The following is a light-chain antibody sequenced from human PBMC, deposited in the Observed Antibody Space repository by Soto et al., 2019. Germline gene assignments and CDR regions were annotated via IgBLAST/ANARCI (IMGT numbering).Light chain of an antibody. Sequence: EFVLTQSPGTLSLSPGERATLSCRASQTVRNNYLAWYQQKPGQAPRLLIYDASSRATGIPDRFSGGGSGTDFTLTISRLEPEDFAVYYCQQFENWPGFGGGTKVDIK. CDR1: QTVRNNY. J-gene: IGKJ4*01. CDR2: DAS. V-gene: IGKV3-20*01. CDR3: QQFENWPG.